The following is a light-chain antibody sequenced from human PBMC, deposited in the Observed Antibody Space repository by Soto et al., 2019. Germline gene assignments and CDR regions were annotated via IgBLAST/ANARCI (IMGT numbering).Light chain of an antibody. CDR2: AAS. J-gene: IGKJ5*01. CDR3: QQRGA. Sequence: DIQLTQSPSFLSASVGDRVTITCRASQGISSYLAWYQQKPGKAPKLLIYAASSLQSGVPSRFSGSGSGTDFTLTISSLQPEDFATYYCQQRGAFGQGTRLEIK. CDR1: QGISSY. V-gene: IGKV1-39*01.